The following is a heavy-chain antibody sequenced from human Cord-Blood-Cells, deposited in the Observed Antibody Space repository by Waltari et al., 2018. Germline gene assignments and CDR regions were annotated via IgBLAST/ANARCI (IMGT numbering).Heavy chain of an antibody. CDR2: IYHSGST. J-gene: IGHJ2*01. V-gene: IGHV4-38-2*01. CDR1: GYSISSGYY. D-gene: IGHD2-8*02. CDR3: AKARVVGAPTGGFDL. Sequence: QVQLQESGPGLVKPSETLSLTCAVSGYSISSGYYWGWIRQPPGKGLEWIGSIYHSGSTYYNPSRKSRVTISVDTSKNQFSLKLSSVTAADTAVYYCAKARVVGAPTGGFDLWGRGTLVTVSS.